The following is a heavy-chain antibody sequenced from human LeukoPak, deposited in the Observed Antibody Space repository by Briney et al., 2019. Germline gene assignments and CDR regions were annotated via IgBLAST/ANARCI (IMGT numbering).Heavy chain of an antibody. J-gene: IGHJ6*04. D-gene: IGHD6-19*01. CDR1: GFTFSSYA. CDR3: VKATSGRLIDYYYGMDV. Sequence: PGGSLRLSCSASGFTFSSYAMHWVRQAPGKGLEYVSAISRNGGSTYYADSVKGRFTISRDNSKNTLYLQMSSLRAEDTAVYYCVKATSGRLIDYYYGMDVWGKGTTVTVSS. V-gene: IGHV3-64D*06. CDR2: ISRNGGST.